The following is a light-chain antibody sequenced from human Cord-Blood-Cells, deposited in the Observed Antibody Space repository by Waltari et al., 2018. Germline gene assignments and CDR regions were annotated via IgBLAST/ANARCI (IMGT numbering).Light chain of an antibody. V-gene: IGKV1-27*01. CDR1: QGISNY. Sequence: DIQMTQSPSSLSAYVGDRVPITCRASQGISNYLAWYQQKPGKVPKLLIYAASTLQSGVPSRFSGSGSGTDFTLTISSLQPEDVATYYCQKYNSAPPTFGQGTKVEIK. CDR3: QKYNSAPPT. CDR2: AAS. J-gene: IGKJ1*01.